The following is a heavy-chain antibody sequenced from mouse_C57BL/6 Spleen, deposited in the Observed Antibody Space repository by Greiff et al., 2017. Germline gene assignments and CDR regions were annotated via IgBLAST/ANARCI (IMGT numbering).Heavy chain of an antibody. CDR2: IDPSDSYT. J-gene: IGHJ4*01. Sequence: QVQLKQPGAELVKPGASVKLSCKASGYTFTSYWMQWVKQRPGQGLEWIGEIDPSDSYTNYNQKFKGKATLTVDTSSSTAYMQLSSLTSEDSAVYYSARKWTYYAMDYWGQGTSVTVSS. V-gene: IGHV1-50*01. CDR3: ARKWTYYAMDY. CDR1: GYTFTSYW.